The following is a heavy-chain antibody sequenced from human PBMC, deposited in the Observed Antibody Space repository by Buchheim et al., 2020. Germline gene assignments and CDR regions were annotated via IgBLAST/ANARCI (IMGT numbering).Heavy chain of an antibody. CDR1: GGSISSSSYY. CDR2: IYYSGST. J-gene: IGHJ6*02. Sequence: QLQLQESGPGLVKPSETLSLTCTVSGGSISSSSYYWGWIRQPPGKGLEWIGSIYYSGSTYYNPSLKSRVTISVDTSKHQFSLKLSSVTAADTAVYYCARRDSSSSDYYYYGMDVWGQGTT. V-gene: IGHV4-39*01. D-gene: IGHD6-6*01. CDR3: ARRDSSSSDYYYYGMDV.